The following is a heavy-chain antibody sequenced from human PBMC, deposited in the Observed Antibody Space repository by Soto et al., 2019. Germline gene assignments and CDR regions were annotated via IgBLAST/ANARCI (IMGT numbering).Heavy chain of an antibody. Sequence: QVQLQESGPGLVKPSETLSLTCTVSGGSISSYYWSWIRQPPGKGLEWIGYIYYSGITDYNPSLKSRVTISVDTSKSQFTLKLSSVTAASTAVYYCARGGGVYYFDYWGQGTLVTGSS. D-gene: IGHD2-8*02. CDR2: IYYSGIT. V-gene: IGHV4-59*01. CDR3: ARGGGVYYFDY. J-gene: IGHJ4*02. CDR1: GGSISSYY.